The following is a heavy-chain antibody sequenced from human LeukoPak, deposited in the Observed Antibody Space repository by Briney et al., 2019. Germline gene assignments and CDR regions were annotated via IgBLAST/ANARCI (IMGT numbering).Heavy chain of an antibody. CDR3: ARQSVDGRYTFDY. CDR1: GYSFTSYW. CDR2: INPRDSDT. J-gene: IGHJ4*02. Sequence: KPGESLQISCNVSGYSFTSYWIGWVRQMPGKGLEWMGIINPRDSDTKYSPSFQGQVTISVDKSISTAYLQWSSLKASDTAMYYCARQSVDGRYTFDYWGQGTLVTVSS. D-gene: IGHD3-16*02. V-gene: IGHV5-51*01.